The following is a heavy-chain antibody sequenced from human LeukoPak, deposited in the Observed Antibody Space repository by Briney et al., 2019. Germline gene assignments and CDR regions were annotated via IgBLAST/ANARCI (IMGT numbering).Heavy chain of an antibody. Sequence: SETLSLTCAVYGGSFSGYYWSWVRQPPGKGLEWIGEINHSGSTNYNPSLKSRVTISVDTSKNQFSLKLSSVTAADTAVYYCARLTVSSGFFDYWGQGTLVTVS. V-gene: IGHV4-34*01. J-gene: IGHJ4*02. D-gene: IGHD3-22*01. CDR1: GGSFSGYY. CDR2: INHSGST. CDR3: ARLTVSSGFFDY.